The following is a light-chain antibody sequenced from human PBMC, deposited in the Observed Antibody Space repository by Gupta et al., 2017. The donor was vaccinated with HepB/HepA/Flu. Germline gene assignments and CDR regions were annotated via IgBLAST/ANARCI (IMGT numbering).Light chain of an antibody. V-gene: IGKV1-33*01. CDR3: QHDDTLKA. CDR2: HAA. CDR1: QDISHY. J-gene: IGKJ4*01. Sequence: ETQMTQSPSSLSASGGDRGTISSQASQDISHYLNSDHQKPGKAPKLLIYHAATREKGVARKYNGSGHGTDFTFTSSIPHSADSAACYGQHDDTLKAFGGGTKVEIK.